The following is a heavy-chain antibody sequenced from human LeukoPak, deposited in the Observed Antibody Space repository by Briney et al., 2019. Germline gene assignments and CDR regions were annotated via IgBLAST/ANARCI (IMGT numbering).Heavy chain of an antibody. V-gene: IGHV4-59*12. CDR2: IYFIGNT. CDR1: GVSISNYY. Sequence: SETLSLTCAVSGVSISNYYLSWIRQPPGKGLEWIGHIYFIGNTNYNASLKSRVTISVDTSKNQFSLKLSSVTATDTAVYYCARLTDTEDYYFDYWGQGTLVTVSS. CDR3: ARLTDTEDYYFDY. J-gene: IGHJ4*02.